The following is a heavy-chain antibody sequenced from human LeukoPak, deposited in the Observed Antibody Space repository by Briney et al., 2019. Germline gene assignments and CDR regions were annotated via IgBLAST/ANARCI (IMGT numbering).Heavy chain of an antibody. J-gene: IGHJ4*02. Sequence: GGSLRLSCAASGFTFSSYWMSWVRQAPGKGLEWVANIKQGGSEKYYVDTVKGRVTIYRDNAKNSLYLQINSLRAEDTAVYYCARDQRYCSSSSCPWEPFDYWGQGTPVTVSS. V-gene: IGHV3-7*05. CDR3: ARDQRYCSSSSCPWEPFDY. CDR2: IKQGGSEK. D-gene: IGHD2-2*01. CDR1: GFTFSSYW.